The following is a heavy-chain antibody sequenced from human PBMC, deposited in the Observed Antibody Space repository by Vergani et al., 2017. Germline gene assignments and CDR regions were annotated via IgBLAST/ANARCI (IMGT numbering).Heavy chain of an antibody. CDR2: IYSTGST. D-gene: IGHD2-15*01. CDR1: GAYVGSGGYY. CDR3: ARGSCLGGSCYKPLFDY. Sequence: QVQLQESGPGLVKASQTLSLTCSVSGAYVGSGGYYWSWIRRSPGKGLEWIGYIYSTGSTNYNPSLNSRVTMSVDTSKNQFSLNLTSVTAADTAVYFCARGSCLGGSCYKPLFDYWGQGILVTVSS. V-gene: IGHV4-61*08. J-gene: IGHJ4*02.